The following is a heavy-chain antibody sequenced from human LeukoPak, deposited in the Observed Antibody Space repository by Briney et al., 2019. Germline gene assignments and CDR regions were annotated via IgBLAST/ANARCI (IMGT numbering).Heavy chain of an antibody. CDR1: GGSISSYY. D-gene: IGHD2-15*01. CDR3: ARQLVVVTLPTHDAFDI. CDR2: IYYSGST. V-gene: IGHV4-59*01. J-gene: IGHJ3*02. Sequence: SETLSLTCTVTGGSISSYYWSWIRPPPGKGLEWIGYIYYSGSTNYNPSLKSRVTISVDTSKNQFSLKLSSVTAADTAVYYCARQLVVVTLPTHDAFDIWGQGTMVTVSS.